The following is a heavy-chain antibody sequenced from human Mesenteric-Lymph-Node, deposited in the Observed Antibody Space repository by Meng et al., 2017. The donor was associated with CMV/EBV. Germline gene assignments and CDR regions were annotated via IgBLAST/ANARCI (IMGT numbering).Heavy chain of an antibody. V-gene: IGHV3-23*01. CDR2: ISAGGGST. Sequence: GESLKISCAASGLTFSSYAMSWVRQAPGKGLEWVSAISAGGGSTHYADSVKGRFTISRDNSKNTLYLQMMSLRAEDTAVYYCAKGAGHSSGYHFDYWGQGTLVTVSS. D-gene: IGHD6-19*01. J-gene: IGHJ4*02. CDR3: AKGAGHSSGYHFDY. CDR1: GLTFSSYA.